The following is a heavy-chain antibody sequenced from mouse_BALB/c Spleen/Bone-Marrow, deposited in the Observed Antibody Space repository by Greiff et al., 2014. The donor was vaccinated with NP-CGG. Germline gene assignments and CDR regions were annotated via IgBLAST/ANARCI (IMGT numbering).Heavy chain of an antibody. CDR1: GFNIKDTY. J-gene: IGHJ2*01. V-gene: IGHV14-3*02. Sequence: EVQLVESGAELVKPGASVKLSCTASGFNIKDTYMHWVKQRPEQGLEWIGRIDPANGNTKYDPKFQGKATITADTSSSTAYLQLSSLTSEDTAVYYCARYYYGSSYFDYWGQGTTLTVPS. CDR2: IDPANGNT. CDR3: ARYYYGSSYFDY. D-gene: IGHD1-1*01.